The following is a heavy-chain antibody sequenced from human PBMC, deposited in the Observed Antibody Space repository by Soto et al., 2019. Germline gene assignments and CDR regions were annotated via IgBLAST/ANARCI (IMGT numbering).Heavy chain of an antibody. Sequence: GGSLRLSCAASGFTFSSHWMSWVRQAPGKGLEWVANIKQDGSEKYCVDSVKGRFTISRDNAKNSLYLQMNSLRAEDTAVYYCARDSSLHYDFWSGYYEGPYYYYGMDVWGQGTTVTVSS. CDR2: IKQDGSEK. CDR1: GFTFSSHW. D-gene: IGHD3-3*01. V-gene: IGHV3-7*01. J-gene: IGHJ6*02. CDR3: ARDSSLHYDFWSGYYEGPYYYYGMDV.